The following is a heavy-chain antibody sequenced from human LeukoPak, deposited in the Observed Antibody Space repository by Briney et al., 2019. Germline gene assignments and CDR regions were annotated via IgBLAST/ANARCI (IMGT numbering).Heavy chain of an antibody. CDR1: GGTFSSYA. CDR2: IIPIFGTA. D-gene: IGHD3-3*01. V-gene: IGHV1-69*05. CDR3: ARESVLRFLEWDAYYYYYYMDV. Sequence: SVKVSCKASGGTFSSYAISWVRQAPGQGLEWMGGIIPIFGTANYAQKFQGRVTITTDESTSTAYMELSSLRSEDTAVYYCARESVLRFLEWDAYYYYYYMDVWGKGTTVTVSS. J-gene: IGHJ6*03.